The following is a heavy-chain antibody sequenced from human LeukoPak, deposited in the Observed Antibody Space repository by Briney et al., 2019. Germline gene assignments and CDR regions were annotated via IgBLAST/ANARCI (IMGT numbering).Heavy chain of an antibody. J-gene: IGHJ4*02. CDR1: GFTFSDQW. D-gene: IGHD2-15*01. Sequence: GGSLRLSCAASGFTFSDQWMSWVRQAPGKGLEGVASIYRDGSATYYVDSVKGRFTISREKAQNLLFLQMNSLRVEDTAVYYCAALNTAKVPLPDWGQGTLVTVSS. V-gene: IGHV3-7*01. CDR2: IYRDGSAT. CDR3: AALNTAKVPLPD.